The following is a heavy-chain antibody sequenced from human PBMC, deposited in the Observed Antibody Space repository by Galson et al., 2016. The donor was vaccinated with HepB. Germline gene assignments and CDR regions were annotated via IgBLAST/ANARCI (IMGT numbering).Heavy chain of an antibody. D-gene: IGHD6-19*01. V-gene: IGHV3-11*01. CDR2: ISTSGDTI. Sequence: SLRLSCAASGFTFRDYYMTWIRQAPGKGLEWLSFISTSGDTIYYADSVKGRFTISRDNTKNSLDLQMNSLRVEDTAVYYCARDGTVAPGYWGQGTLVTVSS. J-gene: IGHJ1*01. CDR1: GFTFRDYY. CDR3: ARDGTVAPGY.